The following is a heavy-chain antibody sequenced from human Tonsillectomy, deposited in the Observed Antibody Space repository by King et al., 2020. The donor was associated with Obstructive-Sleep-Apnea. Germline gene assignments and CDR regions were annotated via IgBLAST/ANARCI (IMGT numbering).Heavy chain of an antibody. CDR2: IRRDGSEK. CDR1: GFVLTSYW. CDR3: ARARGVSFDWLLSFYFDY. D-gene: IGHD3-9*01. J-gene: IGHJ4*02. V-gene: IGHV3-7*03. Sequence: VQLVESGGGLVQPGGSLRLSCAASGFVLTSYWMTWVRQAPGKGLEWVANIRRDGSEKYYVDSVKGRFTISRDNAKNSLYLQMNSLGADDTAVYYCARARGVSFDWLLSFYFDYWGQGTLVTVSS.